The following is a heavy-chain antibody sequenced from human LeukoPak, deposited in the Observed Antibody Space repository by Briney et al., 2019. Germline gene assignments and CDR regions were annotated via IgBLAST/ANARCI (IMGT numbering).Heavy chain of an antibody. CDR3: AKDKMSYEYLHFYVDY. V-gene: IGHV3-30*18. CDR2: ISYDGSNK. CDR1: VFTFSSYG. D-gene: IGHD3-16*01. J-gene: IGHJ4*02. Sequence: GRSLRLSCAASVFTFSSYGMHWVRQAPGKGLEWVAVISYDGSNKYYADSVKGRFTISRDNSKNTLYLQMNSLRAEDTAVYYCAKDKMSYEYLHFYVDYWGQGTLVTVSS.